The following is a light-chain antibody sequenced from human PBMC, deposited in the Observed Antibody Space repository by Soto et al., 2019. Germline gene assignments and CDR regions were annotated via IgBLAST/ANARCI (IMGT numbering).Light chain of an antibody. Sequence: DIQMTQSPSTVSASVGDRVTITCRASQGITTWLAWYQQKPGKAPRLLIYAASNLQSGIPSRFSGSGSGTDFTLTISSLQPEDFATYYCQQTDNFPLPFAGGTKVDIK. V-gene: IGKV1-12*01. CDR3: QQTDNFPLP. CDR1: QGITTW. CDR2: AAS. J-gene: IGKJ4*01.